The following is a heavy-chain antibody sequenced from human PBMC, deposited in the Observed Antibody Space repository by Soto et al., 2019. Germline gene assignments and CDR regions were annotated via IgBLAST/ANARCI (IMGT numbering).Heavy chain of an antibody. V-gene: IGHV1-18*01. CDR1: GYTFTSYG. Sequence: ASVKVSCKASGYTFTSYGISWVRQAPGQGLEWMGWISAYNGNTNYAQKLQGRVTMTTDTSTSTAYMELRSLRSDDTAVYYCARDWAPYCSSPSCYRGAFAIWGQGTRFT. D-gene: IGHD2-2*01. J-gene: IGHJ3*02. CDR3: ARDWAPYCSSPSCYRGAFAI. CDR2: ISAYNGNT.